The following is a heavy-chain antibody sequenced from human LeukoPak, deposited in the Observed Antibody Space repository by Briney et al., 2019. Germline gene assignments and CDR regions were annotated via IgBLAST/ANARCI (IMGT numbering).Heavy chain of an antibody. Sequence: SVKVSCKASGGTFSSHAISWVRQAPGQGLEWMGGIIPTFGTANYAQKFQGRVTITADESTSTAYMELSSLRSEDTAVYYCARGYTVTLYWYFDLWGRGTLVTVSS. CDR1: GGTFSSHA. CDR3: ARGYTVTLYWYFDL. J-gene: IGHJ2*01. CDR2: IIPTFGTA. D-gene: IGHD4-17*01. V-gene: IGHV1-69*13.